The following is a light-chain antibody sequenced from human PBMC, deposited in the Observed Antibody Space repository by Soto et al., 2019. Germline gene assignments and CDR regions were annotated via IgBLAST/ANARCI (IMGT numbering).Light chain of an antibody. J-gene: IGLJ2*01. CDR3: SSYTITSTLVI. Sequence: QSALTQPPSVSGSPGQSITISCTGTSSDVGDYNRVSWYQHHPGKAPKLMIFEVTNRPSGISDRFSGSKSGNTASLTISGLQAEDEADYYCSSYTITSTLVIFGGGTKVTVL. CDR1: SSDVGDYNR. V-gene: IGLV2-14*01. CDR2: EVT.